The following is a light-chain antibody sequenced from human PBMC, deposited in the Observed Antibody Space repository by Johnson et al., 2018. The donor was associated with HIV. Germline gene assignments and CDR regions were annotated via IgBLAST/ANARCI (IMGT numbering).Light chain of an antibody. V-gene: IGLV1-51*02. CDR1: SSNIGNNY. Sequence: QSVLTQPPSVSAAPGQKVTISCSGSSSNIGNNYVSWYQQLPGTAPKLLIYENTKRPSGIPDRFSGSKSGTSATLVISGLQTGDEADYYCGTWDTSLSAPYVFGTGTKVTVL. CDR3: GTWDTSLSAPYV. CDR2: ENT. J-gene: IGLJ1*01.